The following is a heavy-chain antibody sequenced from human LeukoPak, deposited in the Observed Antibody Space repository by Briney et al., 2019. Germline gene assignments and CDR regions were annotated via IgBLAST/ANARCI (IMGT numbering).Heavy chain of an antibody. CDR2: IKQDGSQK. CDR1: GLTFSRYW. V-gene: IGHV3-7*03. J-gene: IGHJ4*02. Sequence: PGGSLRLSCVASGLTFSRYWMSWVRQAPGKGLEWVANIKQDGSQKYYVDSVRGRFTISRDNAKNSLYLQMNSLRVEDTAVYYCARGEYYYDGGYWGQGTLVTVSS. CDR3: ARGEYYYDGGY. D-gene: IGHD3-22*01.